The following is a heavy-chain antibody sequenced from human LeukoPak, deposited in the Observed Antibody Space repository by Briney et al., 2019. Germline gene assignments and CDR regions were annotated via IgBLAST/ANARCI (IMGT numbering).Heavy chain of an antibody. CDR1: GGSFSGYY. J-gene: IGHJ6*02. D-gene: IGHD5-18*01. CDR2: INHSGST. V-gene: IGHV4-34*01. Sequence: PSETLSLTCAVYGGSFSGYYWSWIRQPPGKGLEWIGEINHSGSTNYNPSLKSRVTISVDTSKNQFSLKLSSVTAADTAVYYCAGAGRGYSYYYYGMDVWGQGTTVTVSS. CDR3: AGAGRGYSYYYYGMDV.